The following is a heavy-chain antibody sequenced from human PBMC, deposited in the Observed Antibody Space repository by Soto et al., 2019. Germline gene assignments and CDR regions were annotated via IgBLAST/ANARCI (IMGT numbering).Heavy chain of an antibody. Sequence: QVQLQESGPGLVKPSQTLSLTCTVSGGSISSGDYYWSWIRQPPGKGLEWIGYIYYSGSTYYNPSLKSRVTISVDTAKNQFSRKLSSVTAADTAVYYCARRSGRGYSYGYVWWFDPWGQGTLVTVSS. CDR1: GGSISSGDYY. CDR2: IYYSGST. CDR3: ARRSGRGYSYGYVWWFDP. V-gene: IGHV4-30-4*01. D-gene: IGHD5-18*01. J-gene: IGHJ5*02.